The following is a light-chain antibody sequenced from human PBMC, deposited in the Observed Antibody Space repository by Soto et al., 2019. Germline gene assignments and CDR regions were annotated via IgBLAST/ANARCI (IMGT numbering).Light chain of an antibody. CDR1: SSNIGNNR. CDR3: GTWDSSLSAVV. Sequence: QSVLTQPPSMSAAPGQMVTISCAGSSSNIGNNRVSWYQQLPGAAPKLLIYDDYARPSGIPDRSSGSKSGTSATLGITGLQTGDEADYYCGTWDSSLSAVVFGGGTKLTVL. J-gene: IGLJ2*01. CDR2: DDY. V-gene: IGLV1-51*01.